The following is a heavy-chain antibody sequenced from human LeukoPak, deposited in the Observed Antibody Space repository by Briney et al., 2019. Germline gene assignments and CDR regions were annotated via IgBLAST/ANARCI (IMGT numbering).Heavy chain of an antibody. J-gene: IGHJ4*02. D-gene: IGHD2-2*01. CDR3: AKNQLYYFDY. CDR2: ISYDGSNK. CDR1: GFTFSNYT. Sequence: PGGSLRLSCEVSGFTFSNYTMHWVRQAPGEGLEWVAVISYDGSNKYHADSVKGRFTISRDNSKNTLYLQMNSLRAEDTAVYYCAKNQLYYFDYWGQGTLVTVSS. V-gene: IGHV3-30*04.